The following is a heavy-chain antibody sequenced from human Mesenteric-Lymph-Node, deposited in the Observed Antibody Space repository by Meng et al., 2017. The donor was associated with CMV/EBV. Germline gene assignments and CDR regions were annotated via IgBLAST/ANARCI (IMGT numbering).Heavy chain of an antibody. D-gene: IGHD1-26*01. Sequence: GGSLRLSCAASGFTFSSYAMSWVRQAPGKGLEWVSLIYSGGLSTYYADSVQGRFTISRDNSKNTLYLQMNSLRAEDTAVYYCARSTGSYDFDYWGQGTLVTVSS. V-gene: IGHV3-23*03. J-gene: IGHJ4*02. CDR2: IYSGGLST. CDR3: ARSTGSYDFDY. CDR1: GFTFSSYA.